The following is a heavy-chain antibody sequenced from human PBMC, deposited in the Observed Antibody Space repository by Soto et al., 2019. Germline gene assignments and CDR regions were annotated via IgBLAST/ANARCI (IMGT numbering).Heavy chain of an antibody. Sequence: GGSLRLSCAVSGFAFNSYAMNWVRQAPGKGLEWVSSISGSGRTTYYADAVKGRFTISRDNSKNTLFLQMNSLRSEDTAVYYCAKGVTTIVATGSWFDHWGQGTLVTVSS. CDR2: ISGSGRTT. V-gene: IGHV3-23*01. D-gene: IGHD5-12*01. CDR1: GFAFNSYA. J-gene: IGHJ5*02. CDR3: AKGVTTIVATGSWFDH.